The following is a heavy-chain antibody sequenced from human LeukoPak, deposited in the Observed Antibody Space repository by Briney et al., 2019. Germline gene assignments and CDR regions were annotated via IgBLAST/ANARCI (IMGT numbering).Heavy chain of an antibody. CDR2: INPSGGST. CDR1: GYTFTSYY. J-gene: IGHJ6*03. V-gene: IGHV1-46*01. Sequence: ASVKVSCKASGYTFTSYYMHWVRQAPGQGLEWMGIINPSGGSTSYAQKFQGRVTMTRDTSTSTVYMELSSLRSEDTAVYYCARDEGGYSYGIYYYYYMDVWGKGTTVTVSS. D-gene: IGHD5-18*01. CDR3: ARDEGGYSYGIYYYYYMDV.